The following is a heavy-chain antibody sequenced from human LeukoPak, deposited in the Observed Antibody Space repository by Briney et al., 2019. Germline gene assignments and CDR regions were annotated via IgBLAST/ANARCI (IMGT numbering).Heavy chain of an antibody. CDR1: GGTFSSYA. J-gene: IGHJ4*02. CDR3: ARSSGSYPRDY. D-gene: IGHD1-26*01. CDR2: ISAYNGNT. Sequence: GASVKVSCKASGGTFSSYAIIWVRQAPGQGLEWMGWISAYNGNTNYAQKLQGRVTMTTDTSTSTAYMELRSLRSDDTAVYYCARSSGSYPRDYWGQGTLVTVSS. V-gene: IGHV1-18*01.